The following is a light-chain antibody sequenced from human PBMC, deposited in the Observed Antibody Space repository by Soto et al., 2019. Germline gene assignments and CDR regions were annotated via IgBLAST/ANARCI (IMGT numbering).Light chain of an antibody. CDR3: SSYAGSISLV. J-gene: IGLJ2*01. Sequence: SALTQPASVSGSPGQSITISCTGTSGDVGSYNLVSWYQQHPGKAPKLMIYEVNKRPSGVSNRFSGSKSGNTASLTVSGLQAEDEGDYYCSSYAGSISLVFGGGAKLTVL. V-gene: IGLV2-23*02. CDR2: EVN. CDR1: SGDVGSYNL.